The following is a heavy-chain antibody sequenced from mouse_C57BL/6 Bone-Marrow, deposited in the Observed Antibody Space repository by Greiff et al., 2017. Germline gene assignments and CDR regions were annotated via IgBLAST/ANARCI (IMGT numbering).Heavy chain of an antibody. CDR2: IWSGGST. CDR1: GFSLTSYG. Sequence: QVQLQQSGPGLVKPSQSLSITCTVSGFSLTSYGVHWVRQSPGKGLEWLGVIWSGGSTDYNAAFISRLSISKDNSKSQVFFKMSSRQADDTAIYYCARGNLPYFDYWGQGTTLTVSS. J-gene: IGHJ2*01. CDR3: ARGNLPYFDY. V-gene: IGHV2-2*01.